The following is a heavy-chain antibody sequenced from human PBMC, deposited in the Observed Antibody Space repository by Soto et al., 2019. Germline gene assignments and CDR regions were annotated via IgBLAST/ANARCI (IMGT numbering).Heavy chain of an antibody. Sequence: TLSLTCTVSGGSISSGDYYWSWIRQPPGKGLEWIGYIYYSGSTYYNPSLKSRVTISVDTSKNQFSLKLSSVTAADTAVYYCARDALKYYYGSGSHFDPWGQGTLVTVSS. D-gene: IGHD3-10*01. CDR1: GGSISSGDYY. J-gene: IGHJ5*02. CDR2: IYYSGST. CDR3: ARDALKYYYGSGSHFDP. V-gene: IGHV4-30-4*01.